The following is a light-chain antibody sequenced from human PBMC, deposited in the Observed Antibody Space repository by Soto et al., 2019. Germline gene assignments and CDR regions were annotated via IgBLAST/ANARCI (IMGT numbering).Light chain of an antibody. V-gene: IGKV3-15*01. J-gene: IGKJ1*01. CDR1: QSVRSN. CDR3: QHYNNWPPWT. Sequence: EIVMTQSPATLSVSPGERATLSCRASQSVRSNLAWYQQKPGQAPRLLIYGASTRATGIPARFNGSGSGTEVTLTISSLQSEDFAVYYCQHYNNWPPWTFGQGTKVEIK. CDR2: GAS.